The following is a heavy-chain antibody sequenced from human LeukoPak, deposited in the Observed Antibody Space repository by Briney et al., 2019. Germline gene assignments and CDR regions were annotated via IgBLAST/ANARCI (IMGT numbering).Heavy chain of an antibody. D-gene: IGHD2-8*02. CDR1: GFTFSSYW. Sequence: PGGSLRLSCATSGFTFSSYWMHWVSQPPGKGLVLVSRIKSGGRSTNFADSVKGRFNISRDNTKNTLYLQMNSVRDEDTAVYYCASEFRVLPDIWGQGTMVTVSS. J-gene: IGHJ3*02. V-gene: IGHV3-74*01. CDR2: IKSGGRST. CDR3: ASEFRVLPDI.